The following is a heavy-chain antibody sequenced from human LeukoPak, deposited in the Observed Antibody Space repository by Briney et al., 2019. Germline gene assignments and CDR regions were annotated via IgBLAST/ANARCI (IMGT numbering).Heavy chain of an antibody. D-gene: IGHD3-10*01. CDR1: GFTFSSYE. J-gene: IGHJ4*02. CDR3: ARVGVDGSGTYGDY. V-gene: IGHV3-48*03. CDR2: ITSSGSVI. Sequence: GGSLRLSCAVSGFTFSSYEMNWVRQAPGKGQEWVSYITSSGSVIYYADPVKGRFTISRDNAKNSLYLQMNSLRAEDTAVYYCARVGVDGSGTYGDYWGQGTLVTVSS.